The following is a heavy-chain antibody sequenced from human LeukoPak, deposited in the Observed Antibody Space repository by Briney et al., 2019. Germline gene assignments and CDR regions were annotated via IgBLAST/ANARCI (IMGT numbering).Heavy chain of an antibody. V-gene: IGHV1-18*01. Sequence: GASVKVSCKVSGYTLTELSMHWVRQAPGQGLEWMGWISAYNGNTNYAQKLQGRVTMTTDTSTSTAYMELRSLRSDDTAVYYCASTMGAQQPFDYWGQGTLVTVSS. CDR1: GYTLTELS. D-gene: IGHD1-26*01. J-gene: IGHJ4*02. CDR2: ISAYNGNT. CDR3: ASTMGAQQPFDY.